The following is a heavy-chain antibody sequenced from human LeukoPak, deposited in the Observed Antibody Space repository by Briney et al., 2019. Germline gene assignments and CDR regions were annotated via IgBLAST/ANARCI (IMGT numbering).Heavy chain of an antibody. CDR3: ARENPFIAAAVWIN. CDR2: IYTSGST. D-gene: IGHD6-13*01. V-gene: IGHV4-4*07. Sequence: SETLSLTCTVSGGSISSYYWSWIRQPAGKGLEWLGRIYTSGSTNYNPSLKSRVTMSVDTSKNQFSLKLSSVTAADTAVYYCARENPFIAAAVWINWGQGTLVTVSS. CDR1: GGSISSYY. J-gene: IGHJ4*02.